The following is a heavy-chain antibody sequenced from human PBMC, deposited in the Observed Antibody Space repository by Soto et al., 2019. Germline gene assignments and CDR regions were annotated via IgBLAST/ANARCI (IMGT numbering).Heavy chain of an antibody. J-gene: IGHJ4*02. CDR3: ARGSPAFDF. D-gene: IGHD6-13*01. Sequence: QLQLQESGPGLVKPSETLSLSCAVSGGSITGSTYYWGWVRQPPGKGLEWIGSSYYTGTRYYKPSLKSRIPISVDTSKNQFSLRLTSMTAADTAVYYCARGSPAFDFWCQGILVTVSS. V-gene: IGHV4-39*01. CDR1: GGSITGSTYY. CDR2: SYYTGTR.